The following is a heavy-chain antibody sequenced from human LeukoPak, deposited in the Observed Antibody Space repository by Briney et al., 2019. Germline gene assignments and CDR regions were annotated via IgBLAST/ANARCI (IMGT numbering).Heavy chain of an antibody. V-gene: IGHV3-11*01. D-gene: IGHD1-26*01. CDR1: GFTFSDYY. J-gene: IGHJ4*02. Sequence: GGSLRLSCAASGFTFSDYYMSWIRQAPGKGLEWVSYISNTGNTIYYADSVKGRFTISRDNAKNSVSLQMNSLRAEDTAVYYCARDGRKWGFDYWGQGTLVTVSS. CDR2: ISNTGNTI. CDR3: ARDGRKWGFDY.